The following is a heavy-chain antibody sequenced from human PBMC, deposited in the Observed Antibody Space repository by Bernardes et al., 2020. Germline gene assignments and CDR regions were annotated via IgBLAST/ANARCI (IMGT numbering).Heavy chain of an antibody. J-gene: IGHJ6*04. CDR1: GGSFSGYY. CDR3: ARGWVWRYCSSTSCHRGVGMDV. D-gene: IGHD2-2*01. Sequence: SETLSLTCAVYGGSFSGYYWSWIRQPPGKGLEWIGEINHSGSTNYNPSLKSRVTISVDTSKNQFSLKLSSVTAADTAVYYCARGWVWRYCSSTSCHRGVGMDVWGKGTTVTVSS. V-gene: IGHV4-34*01. CDR2: INHSGST.